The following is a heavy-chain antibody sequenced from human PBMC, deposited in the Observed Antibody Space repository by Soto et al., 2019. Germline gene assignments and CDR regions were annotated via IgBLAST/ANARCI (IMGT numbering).Heavy chain of an antibody. D-gene: IGHD3-3*01. CDR2: IKQDGSEK. V-gene: IGHV3-7*01. CDR3: ARDMGVFWSAYPEGGFDY. Sequence: EAQLVESGGGLVQPGGTLRHSCAAAGFTFTNYWMSWVRQAPGKGLEWVANIKQDGSEKYYADSAKGRFIISRDNTKTSLYLQMNSLRAEDTAVYYCARDMGVFWSAYPEGGFDYWGQGTPVTVSS. CDR1: GFTFTNYW. J-gene: IGHJ4*02.